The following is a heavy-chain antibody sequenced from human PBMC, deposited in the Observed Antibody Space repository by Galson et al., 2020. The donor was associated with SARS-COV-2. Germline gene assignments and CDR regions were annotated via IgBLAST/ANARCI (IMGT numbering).Heavy chain of an antibody. CDR3: ARVTYSGSYSDVGDY. D-gene: IGHD1-26*01. J-gene: IGHJ4*02. CDR1: GFTFSSYA. CDR2: ISYDGSNK. V-gene: IGHV3-30*04. Sequence: GGSLRLSCAASGFTFSSYAMHWVRQAPGKGLEWVAVISYDGSNKYYADSVKGRFTISRDNSKNTLYLQMNSLRAEDTAVYYCARVTYSGSYSDVGDYWGQGTLVTVSS.